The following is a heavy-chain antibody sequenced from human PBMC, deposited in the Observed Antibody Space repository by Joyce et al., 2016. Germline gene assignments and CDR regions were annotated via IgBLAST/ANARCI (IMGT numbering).Heavy chain of an antibody. V-gene: IGHV4-31*11. J-gene: IGHJ5*02. CDR1: GDSITSGGYY. CDR3: AKTNYDWFDP. D-gene: IGHD4/OR15-4a*01. CDR2: IFYTGAT. Sequence: QVQLQESGPGLVKPSQTLSLTCACSGDSITSGGYYWTLIRQHPGQGLGWLGFIFYTGATYYKPSLKSRITMSLDTSKNQFSLKLSSVTAADTAVYYCAKTNYDWFDPWGQGTLVTVSS.